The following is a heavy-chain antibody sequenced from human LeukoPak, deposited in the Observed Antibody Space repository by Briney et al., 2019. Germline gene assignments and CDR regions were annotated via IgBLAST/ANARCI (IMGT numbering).Heavy chain of an antibody. CDR2: INHSGST. D-gene: IGHD1-1*01. Sequence: SETLSLTCAVYGGSFSGYYWSWIRQPPGKGLEWIGEINHSGSTNDNPSLKSRVTISVDTSKNQFSLKLSSVTAADTAVYYCADSSGTWWFDPWGQGTLVTVSS. CDR1: GGSFSGYY. CDR3: ADSSGTWWFDP. J-gene: IGHJ5*02. V-gene: IGHV4-34*01.